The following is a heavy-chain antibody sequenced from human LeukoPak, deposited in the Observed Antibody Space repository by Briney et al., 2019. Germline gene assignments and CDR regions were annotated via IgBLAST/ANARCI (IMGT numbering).Heavy chain of an antibody. CDR2: ISTSSSYI. CDR3: ARDGDTVLTRGYYYYMDV. CDR1: GFNFGSYT. J-gene: IGHJ6*03. Sequence: GGSLRLSCAASGFNFGSYTMNWVRQAPGKGLEWVSSISTSSSYIYYADSVKGRFTISRDNAKNSLYLQMNSLRAEDTALYYCARDGDTVLTRGYYYYMDVWGKGTTVTISS. V-gene: IGHV3-21*01. D-gene: IGHD4-23*01.